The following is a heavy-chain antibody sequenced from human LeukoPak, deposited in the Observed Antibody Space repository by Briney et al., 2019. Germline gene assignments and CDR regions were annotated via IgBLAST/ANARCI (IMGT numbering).Heavy chain of an antibody. V-gene: IGHV4-38-2*02. J-gene: IGHJ5*02. CDR1: GYSISSGYY. CDR2: IYHSGST. D-gene: IGHD6-13*01. Sequence: PSETLSLTCTVSGYSISSGYYWGWLRQPPGKGLEWIGSIYHSGSTYYNPSLKSRVTISVDTPKNQFSLKLSSVTAADTAVYYCARYRRIAAAGTGWFDPWGQGTLVTVSS. CDR3: ARYRRIAAAGTGWFDP.